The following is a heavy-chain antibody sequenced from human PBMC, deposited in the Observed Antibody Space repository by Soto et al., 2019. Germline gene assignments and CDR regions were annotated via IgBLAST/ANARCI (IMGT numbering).Heavy chain of an antibody. D-gene: IGHD4-17*01. CDR3: AREVYGGGAFDI. CDR1: GYTFTSYD. V-gene: IGHV1-46*01. CDR2: INPSGGGT. J-gene: IGHJ3*02. Sequence: QVPLVQSGAEVKKPGASVKVSCTASGYTFTSYDMHWVRQAPGQGLEWMGIINPSGGGTRYAQKFQGRVTMTRDTSTITVYMELSSLRSEDTAVYYCAREVYGGGAFDIWGQGTMFTVSS.